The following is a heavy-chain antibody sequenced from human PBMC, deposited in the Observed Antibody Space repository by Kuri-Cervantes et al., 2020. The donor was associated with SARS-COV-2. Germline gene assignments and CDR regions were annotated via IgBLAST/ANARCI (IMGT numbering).Heavy chain of an antibody. D-gene: IGHD6-6*01. CDR2: ISPFNGNT. CDR1: GYTFSGFG. J-gene: IGHJ5*02. CDR3: ARHRPLVPRWFDP. Sequence: ASVKVSCKTSGYTFSGFGFSWVRQAPGQGLEWMGWISPFNGNTKYSQKLQDRVTITRDRSAGTAYMELSSLRSEDTAVYYCARHRPLVPRWFDPWGQGTLVTVSS. V-gene: IGHV1-18*01.